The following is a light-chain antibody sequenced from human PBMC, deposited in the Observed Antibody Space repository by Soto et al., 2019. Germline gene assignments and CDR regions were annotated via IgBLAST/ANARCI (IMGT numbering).Light chain of an antibody. V-gene: IGKV1-39*01. Sequence: DIQMTQSPSSLSASVGDRVTITCRATQSISNSLNWYQQKPGKAPRLLIYAASSLQSGVPSRFSGSASGTDFTLTISSLQPEDFANYYCQQSYSMPITFGQGTRREIK. CDR3: QQSYSMPIT. J-gene: IGKJ5*01. CDR2: AAS. CDR1: QSISNS.